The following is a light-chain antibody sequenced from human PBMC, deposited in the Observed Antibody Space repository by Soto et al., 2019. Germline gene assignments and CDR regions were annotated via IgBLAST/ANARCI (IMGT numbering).Light chain of an antibody. CDR3: QQYNSNSGT. J-gene: IGKJ1*01. CDR2: DAS. CDR1: QSISSW. V-gene: IGKV1-5*01. Sequence: DIQITQSPSTLSASVGDRVTITCRASQSISSWLAWYQQKPGKAPKLLIYDASSLESGVPSRFSGSGSGTEFTLTISSLQPDDFATYYCQQYNSNSGTFGQGTKVDI.